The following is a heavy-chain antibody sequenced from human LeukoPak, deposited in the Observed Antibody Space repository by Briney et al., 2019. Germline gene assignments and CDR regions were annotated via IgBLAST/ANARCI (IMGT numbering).Heavy chain of an antibody. CDR3: ARVNFWSGQPNMDV. CDR2: IYYSGST. CDR1: GGSISSYY. J-gene: IGHJ6*03. V-gene: IGHV4-59*01. D-gene: IGHD3-3*01. Sequence: PSETLSLTCTVSGGSISSYYWSWIRQPPGKGLEWIGYIYYSGSTNYNPSLKSRVTISVDTSKNQFSLKLSSVTAADTAVYYCARVNFWSGQPNMDVWGKGTTVTVSS.